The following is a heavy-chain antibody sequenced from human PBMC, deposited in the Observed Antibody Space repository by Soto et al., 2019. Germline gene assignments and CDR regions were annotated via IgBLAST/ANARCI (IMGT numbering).Heavy chain of an antibody. Sequence: QVQVVQSGPELKKPGASVKVSCKAQGYIFTKYGIGWVRQAPGHGLEWMGLINVYNGDRKVAQKFQDRVSMTTDMATDTAYMELKSLRSGDTAVYYCARLQLGGDRMLNWFDPWGQGTLVTVSS. J-gene: IGHJ5*02. V-gene: IGHV1-18*01. D-gene: IGHD2-21*02. CDR2: INVYNGDR. CDR1: GYIFTKYG. CDR3: ARLQLGGDRMLNWFDP.